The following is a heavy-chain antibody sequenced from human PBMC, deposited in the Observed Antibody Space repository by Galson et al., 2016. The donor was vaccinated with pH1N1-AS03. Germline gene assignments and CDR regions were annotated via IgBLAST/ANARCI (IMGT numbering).Heavy chain of an antibody. D-gene: IGHD6-13*01. CDR1: GFIFSDYA. CDR2: VSYDTARQ. J-gene: IGHJ1*01. CDR3: VKETGFSGTWYPFHQ. Sequence: SLRLSCAASGFIFSDYAMHWVRQAPGKGLEWVAFVSYDTARQQYADSVKGRFTISKDRPRNMLYLEMNNLRVEDTAVHYCVKETGFSGTWYPFHQWGQGTLVRVSA. V-gene: IGHV3-30-3*01.